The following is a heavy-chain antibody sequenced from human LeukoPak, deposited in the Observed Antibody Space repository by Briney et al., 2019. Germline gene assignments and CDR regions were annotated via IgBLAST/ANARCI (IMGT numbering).Heavy chain of an antibody. D-gene: IGHD3-22*01. CDR2: IHSGGST. CDR3: VRAGLDSSGQHPHDY. V-gene: IGHV3-66*02. J-gene: IGHJ4*02. CDR1: GFTVSSNY. Sequence: GGSLRLSCAASGFTVSSNYMSWVRQAPGKGLECVSVIHSGGSTYHADSVKGRFIISRDNSKNTLYLQMNSLRAEDTAVYYRVRAGLDSSGQHPHDYWGQGTLVTVSS.